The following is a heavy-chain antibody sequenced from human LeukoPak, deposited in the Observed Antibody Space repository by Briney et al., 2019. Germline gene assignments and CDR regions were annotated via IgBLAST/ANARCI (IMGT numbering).Heavy chain of an antibody. J-gene: IGHJ3*02. CDR1: GFTFSSYW. V-gene: IGHV3-74*01. D-gene: IGHD3-16*01. Sequence: GGSLRLSCAASGFTFSSYWMHWVRQAPGKGLVWVSRIDSDGSSTSYADSVKGRFTISRDNARNTLYLQMNSLRAEDTAVYYCVRDGVADAFDIWGQGTMVTVSS. CDR2: IDSDGSST. CDR3: VRDGVADAFDI.